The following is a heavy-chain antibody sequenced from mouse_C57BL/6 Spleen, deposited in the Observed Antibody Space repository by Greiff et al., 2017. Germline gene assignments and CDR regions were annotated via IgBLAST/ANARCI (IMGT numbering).Heavy chain of an antibody. V-gene: IGHV1-26*01. D-gene: IGHD6-1*01. CDR1: GYTFTDYY. J-gene: IGHJ3*01. CDR3: ARGGGRRSSFAY. CDR2: INPNNGGT. Sequence: EVQLQQSGPELVKPGASVKISCKASGYTFTDYYMNWVKQSHGKSLEWIGDINPNNGGTSYNQKFKGKATLTVDKSSSTASMELRSLTSEDSAVYYGARGGGRRSSFAYWGQGTLVTVSA.